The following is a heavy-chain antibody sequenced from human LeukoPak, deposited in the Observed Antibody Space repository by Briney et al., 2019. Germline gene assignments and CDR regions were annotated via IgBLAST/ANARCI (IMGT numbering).Heavy chain of an antibody. V-gene: IGHV3-7*01. CDR3: ARGKYDSSGYPLLGFDY. CDR2: IKQDGSEK. CDR1: GLTFNNYW. J-gene: IGHJ4*02. Sequence: GGSLRLSCAAFGLTFNNYWMNWVRQAPGKGLEWVANIKQDGSEKKYVDSVKGRFTISRDNAKKSLYLQMNSLRAEDTAVYYCARGKYDSSGYPLLGFDYWGQGTLVTVSS. D-gene: IGHD3-22*01.